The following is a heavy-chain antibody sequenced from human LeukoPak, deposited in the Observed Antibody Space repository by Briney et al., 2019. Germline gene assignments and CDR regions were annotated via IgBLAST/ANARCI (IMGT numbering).Heavy chain of an antibody. CDR3: ARGIAMGIYYMDV. J-gene: IGHJ6*03. Sequence: SETLSLTCTVSGYSISSGYYWGWIRQPPGKGLEWIGSIYHSGSTYYNPSLKSRVTISVGTSKNQFSLKLSSVTAADTAVYYCARGIAMGIYYMDVWGKGTTVTVSS. V-gene: IGHV4-38-2*02. CDR1: GYSISSGYY. CDR2: IYHSGST. D-gene: IGHD5-18*01.